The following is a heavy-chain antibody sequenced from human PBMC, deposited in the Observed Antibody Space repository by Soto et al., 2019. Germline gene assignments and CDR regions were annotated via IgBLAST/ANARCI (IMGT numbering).Heavy chain of an antibody. J-gene: IGHJ4*02. V-gene: IGHV3-33*01. D-gene: IGHD4-17*01. CDR3: ASDYGEYYFDD. CDR1: GFTFSSYG. CDR2: IWYDGSNK. Sequence: VGSLRLSCAASGFTFSSYGMHWVRQAPGKGLEWVAVIWYDGSNKYYADSVKGRFTISRDNSKNTLYLQMNSLRAEDTAVYYCASDYGEYYFDDWGQGTLVTVAS.